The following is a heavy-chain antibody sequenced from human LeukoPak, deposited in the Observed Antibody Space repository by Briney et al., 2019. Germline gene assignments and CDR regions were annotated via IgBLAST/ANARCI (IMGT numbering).Heavy chain of an antibody. Sequence: GGSLRLSCAASGFTFHDYSMLWVRQAPGRGLEWVSLISWDGFTTYYADSMKGRFTISRDNRRKSLYLEMSSLTAGDTALYYCARVNVAYASSSSVNLDYWGQGVLVTVSS. CDR2: ISWDGFTT. J-gene: IGHJ4*02. CDR1: GFTFHDYS. D-gene: IGHD6-6*01. CDR3: ARVNVAYASSSSVNLDY. V-gene: IGHV3-43*01.